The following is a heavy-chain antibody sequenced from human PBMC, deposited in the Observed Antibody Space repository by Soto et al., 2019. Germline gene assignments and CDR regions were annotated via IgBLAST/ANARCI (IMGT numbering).Heavy chain of an antibody. V-gene: IGHV3-11*05. D-gene: IGHD6-13*01. CDR3: ARGSPWAAAGHDWFDP. CDR1: GFSFSDYY. Sequence: PGGSLGLSCAAXGFSFSDYYMSWIRQAPGKGLEWVSYISSSSSYTNYADSVKGRFTISRDNAKNSLYLQMNSLRAEDTAVYYFARGSPWAAAGHDWFDPWGQGTLVTVSS. CDR2: ISSSSSYT. J-gene: IGHJ5*02.